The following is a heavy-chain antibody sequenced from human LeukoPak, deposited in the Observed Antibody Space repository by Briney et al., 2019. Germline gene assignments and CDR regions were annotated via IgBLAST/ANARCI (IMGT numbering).Heavy chain of an antibody. CDR1: GFTFSSYA. V-gene: IGHV3-30-3*01. CDR2: ISYDGSNK. CDR3: ARTLPIGYSSGWYAFDY. J-gene: IGHJ4*02. Sequence: PGGSLRLSCAASGFTFSSYAMHWVRQAPGKGLEWVAVISYDGSNKYYADSVKGRFTISRDNSKNTLYLQMSSLRAEDTAVYYCARTLPIGYSSGWYAFDYWGQGTLVTVSS. D-gene: IGHD6-19*01.